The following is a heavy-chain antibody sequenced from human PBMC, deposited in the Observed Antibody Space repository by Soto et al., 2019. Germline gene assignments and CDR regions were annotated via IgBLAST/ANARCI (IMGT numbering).Heavy chain of an antibody. Sequence: PGESLKISCKGSGYSFTSFWIGWVRQMPGKGLQWMGIIYPDDSDTRYSPSFQGQVTISADKSISTAYLQWSSLKASDTAMYYCARVYSSLADDAFDIWGQGTMVTVSS. D-gene: IGHD6-19*01. CDR3: ARVYSSLADDAFDI. CDR1: GYSFTSFW. CDR2: IYPDDSDT. V-gene: IGHV5-51*01. J-gene: IGHJ3*02.